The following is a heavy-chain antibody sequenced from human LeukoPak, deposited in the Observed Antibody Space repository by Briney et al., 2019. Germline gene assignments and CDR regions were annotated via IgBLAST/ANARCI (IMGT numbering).Heavy chain of an antibody. Sequence: SENLSLNCTVSGCSISSGDYYWSWIRQPPGKGLEWIGYIYYSGSTYYNPSLKSRVTISVDTSRNQFSLKLSSVTAADTAVYYCARGDRRIDYGSGSYSSGSMDVWGQGTTVTVSS. CDR3: ARGDRRIDYGSGSYSSGSMDV. CDR2: IYYSGST. V-gene: IGHV4-30-4*01. CDR1: GCSISSGDYY. J-gene: IGHJ6*02. D-gene: IGHD3-10*01.